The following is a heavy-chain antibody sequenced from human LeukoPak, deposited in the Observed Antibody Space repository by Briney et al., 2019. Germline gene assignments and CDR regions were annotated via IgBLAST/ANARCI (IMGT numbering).Heavy chain of an antibody. V-gene: IGHV3-48*04. D-gene: IGHD6-13*01. J-gene: IGHJ4*02. Sequence: PGGSLRLSCAASGFTFSSYRMNWVRQAPGKGLEWVSFISSSGSTIYYADSVKGRFTISRDNAKNSLYLQMNSLRAEDTAVYYCARARDSSSCPGNWGQGTLVTVSS. CDR2: ISSSGSTI. CDR1: GFTFSSYR. CDR3: ARARDSSSCPGN.